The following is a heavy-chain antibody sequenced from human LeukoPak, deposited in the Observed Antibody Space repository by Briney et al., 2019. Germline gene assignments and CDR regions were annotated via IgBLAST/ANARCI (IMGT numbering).Heavy chain of an antibody. CDR3: ARKVPDIVVVVAAIPPVGFDY. V-gene: IGHV3-48*03. Sequence: GGSLRLPCAASGFTFSSYEMNWVRQAPGKGLEWVSYISSSGSTIYYADSVKGRFTISRDNAKNSLYLQMNSLRAEDTAVYYCARKVPDIVVVVAAIPPVGFDYWGQGTLVTVSS. D-gene: IGHD2-15*01. J-gene: IGHJ4*02. CDR2: ISSSGSTI. CDR1: GFTFSSYE.